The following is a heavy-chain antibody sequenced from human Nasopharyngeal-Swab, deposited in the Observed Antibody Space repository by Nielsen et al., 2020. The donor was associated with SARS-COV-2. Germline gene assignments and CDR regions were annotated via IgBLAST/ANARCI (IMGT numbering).Heavy chain of an antibody. J-gene: IGHJ6*03. CDR3: ARGHSRGVSPAAPWDYYYYMDV. Sequence: ASVKVSCKASGYIFSSYGITWVRQAPGQGLEWMGWISTYNGDTNYAQELQDRVTMTTDTSTSTVYMELRSLRSDDTAVYYCARGHSRGVSPAAPWDYYYYMDVWGRGTTVTVPS. D-gene: IGHD2-2*01. V-gene: IGHV1-18*01. CDR1: GYIFSSYG. CDR2: ISTYNGDT.